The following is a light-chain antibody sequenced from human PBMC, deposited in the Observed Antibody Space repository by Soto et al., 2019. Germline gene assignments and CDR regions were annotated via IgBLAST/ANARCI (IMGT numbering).Light chain of an antibody. V-gene: IGKV1-5*01. Sequence: DIQMTQSPSTLSASVVDRFTITFLASQSISSRLAWYQQKPGKAPKFLVYDASNLESGVPSRFSGSGSGTEFTLTISSLQPDDFATYCCQQYNSYSVTFGQGTKVDIK. CDR2: DAS. CDR3: QQYNSYSVT. J-gene: IGKJ1*01. CDR1: QSISSR.